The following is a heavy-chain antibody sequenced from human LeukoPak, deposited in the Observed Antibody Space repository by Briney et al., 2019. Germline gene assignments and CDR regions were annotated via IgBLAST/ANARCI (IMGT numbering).Heavy chain of an antibody. D-gene: IGHD1-26*01. V-gene: IGHV1-69*06. J-gene: IGHJ4*02. CDR2: IIPISGTA. CDR3: ARSIVGAKDYFDY. Sequence: SVKVSCKASGGTFSSYAISWVRQAPGQGLEWIGGIIPISGTANYAQKFQGRVTITADKSTRTAYMELSSLRSEDTAVYYCARSIVGAKDYFDYWGQGTLVTVSS. CDR1: GGTFSSYA.